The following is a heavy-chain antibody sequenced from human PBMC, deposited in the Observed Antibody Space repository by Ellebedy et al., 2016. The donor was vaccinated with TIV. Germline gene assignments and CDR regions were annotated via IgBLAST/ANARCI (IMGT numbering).Heavy chain of an antibody. CDR2: ISTHNGDT. CDR3: ARDREEGSGWYQGVY. D-gene: IGHD6-19*01. Sequence: ASVKVSCXTSGYTFTSYDISWVRQAPGGGLEWMGWISTHNGDTNYAQKLQGRVTMTTDTSTSTAYMDLMSLTSDDTAVYYCARDREEGSGWYQGVYWGQGTLVTVSS. J-gene: IGHJ4*02. V-gene: IGHV1-18*01. CDR1: GYTFTSYD.